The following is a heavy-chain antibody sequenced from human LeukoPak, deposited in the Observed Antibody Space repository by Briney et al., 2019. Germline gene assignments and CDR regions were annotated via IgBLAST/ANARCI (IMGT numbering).Heavy chain of an antibody. CDR2: INPNSGGT. CDR3: ARPRDPYYYDSSGSPDPFDY. J-gene: IGHJ4*02. V-gene: IGHV1-2*02. D-gene: IGHD3-22*01. Sequence: ASVKVSCKASGYTFTGYYMHWVRQAPGQGLEWMGWINPNSGGTNYAQKFQGRVTMTRDTSISTAYMELSRLRSDDTAVYYCARPRDPYYYDSSGSPDPFDYWGQGTLVTVPS. CDR1: GYTFTGYY.